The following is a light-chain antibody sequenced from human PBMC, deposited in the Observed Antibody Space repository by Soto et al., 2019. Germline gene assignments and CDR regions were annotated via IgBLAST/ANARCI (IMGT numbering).Light chain of an antibody. V-gene: IGLV2-14*01. CDR3: SSYTSFKTLV. J-gene: IGLJ1*01. CDR1: RSDVGGYKY. CDR2: DVT. Sequence: SVLTQPASVCESAGQSIAISWTGSRSDVGGYKYASWYQQHPGKAPKLLIYDVTNRPSGVSNRFSGSTSGYTASLTISGLQSEDEADYYCSSYTSFKTLVFGTGTKVTVL.